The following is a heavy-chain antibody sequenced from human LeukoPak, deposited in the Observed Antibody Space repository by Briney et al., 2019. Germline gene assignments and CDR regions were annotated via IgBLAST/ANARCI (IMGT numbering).Heavy chain of an antibody. V-gene: IGHV1-18*04. J-gene: IGHJ4*02. CDR2: ISAYNGNT. CDR3: ARVVPGWGHVDY. Sequence: WASVKVSCKASGYTFTGYYMHWVRQAPGQGLEWMGWISAYNGNTNYAQKLQGRVTMTTDTSTSTAYMELRSLRSDDTAVYYCARVVPGWGHVDYWGQGTLVTVSS. CDR1: GYTFTGYY. D-gene: IGHD4/OR15-4a*01.